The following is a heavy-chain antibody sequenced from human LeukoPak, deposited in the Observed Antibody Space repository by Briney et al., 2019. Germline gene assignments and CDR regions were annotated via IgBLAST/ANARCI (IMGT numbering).Heavy chain of an antibody. V-gene: IGHV3-23*01. CDR3: ASRNYYDSGSYGIDY. CDR2: LSGNGGST. CDR1: GFTFSNYA. Sequence: GGSLRLPCAASGFTFSNYAMTWVRQAPGEGLEWISSLSGNGGSTYYADSVKGRFTISRDNSKNTLYLQMNSLRAEDTAIYYCASRNYYDSGSYGIDYWGQGTLVTVSS. D-gene: IGHD3-22*01. J-gene: IGHJ4*02.